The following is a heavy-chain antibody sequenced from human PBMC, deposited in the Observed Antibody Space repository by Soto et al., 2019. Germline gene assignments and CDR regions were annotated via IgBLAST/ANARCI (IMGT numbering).Heavy chain of an antibody. V-gene: IGHV1-8*01. D-gene: IGHD3-16*01. CDR3: ARMETFGSLNWLDP. Sequence: ASVKVSCKASGYSFTNNDVSWVRQATGQGLEWMGWMNPGSGDTGYAQKFQGRVTMTRDISIATAYMELSSLRSDDTAIYYCARMETFGSLNWLDPWGQGTLVTVYS. J-gene: IGHJ5*02. CDR2: MNPGSGDT. CDR1: GYSFTNND.